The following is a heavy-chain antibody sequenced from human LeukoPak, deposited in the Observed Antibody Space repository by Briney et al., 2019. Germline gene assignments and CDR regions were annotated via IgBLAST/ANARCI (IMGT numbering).Heavy chain of an antibody. CDR2: INHSGST. D-gene: IGHD3-3*01. CDR1: GGSFSGYY. Sequence: PSETLSLTCAVYGGSFSGYYWSWIRQPPGKGLEWIGEINHSGSTNYNPSLKSRVTISVDTSKNQFSLKLSSVTAADTAVYYCAGAPSIFGVVITKPLPYYYYGMDVWGQGTTVTVSS. V-gene: IGHV4-34*01. J-gene: IGHJ6*02. CDR3: AGAPSIFGVVITKPLPYYYYGMDV.